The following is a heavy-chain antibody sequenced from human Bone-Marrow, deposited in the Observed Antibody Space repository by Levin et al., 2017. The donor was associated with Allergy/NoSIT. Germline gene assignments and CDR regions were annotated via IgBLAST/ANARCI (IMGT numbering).Heavy chain of an antibody. CDR1: GFTFSDHY. J-gene: IGHJ4*02. CDR3: ARQRAFGGTDFFDY. CDR2: SRNKANSYTT. Sequence: PGGSLRLSCAASGFTFSDHYMDWVRQAPGKGLEWVGRSRNKANSYTTEYAASVRGRFTISRDESKNSLFLQMSSLKPEDTAVYFCARQRAFGGTDFFDYWGQGALVTVSS. V-gene: IGHV3-72*01. D-gene: IGHD3-16*01.